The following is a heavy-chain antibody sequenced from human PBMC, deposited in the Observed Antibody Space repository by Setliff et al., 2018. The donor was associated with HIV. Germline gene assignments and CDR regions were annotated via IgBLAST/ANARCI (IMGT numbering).Heavy chain of an antibody. CDR2: IHYSGSS. CDR3: ARGVPLLPPNF. J-gene: IGHJ4*02. Sequence: PSETLSLTCTVSGGSISGYYWSWVRQPPEKRLELIGFIHYSGSSDYNPSLKSRITISVDMSRNQFSLRMTSTTAADTAIYYCARGVPLLPPNFWGQGTLVTVSS. D-gene: IGHD2-15*01. V-gene: IGHV4-59*12. CDR1: GGSISGYY.